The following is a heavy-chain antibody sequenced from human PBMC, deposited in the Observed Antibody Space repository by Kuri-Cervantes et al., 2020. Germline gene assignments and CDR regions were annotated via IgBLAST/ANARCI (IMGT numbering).Heavy chain of an antibody. D-gene: IGHD3-22*01. V-gene: IGHV3-9*01. CDR3: AKDGFYYYDSSGFFDY. CDR1: GFTFDDYA. CDR2: ISWNSGSI. J-gene: IGHJ4*02. Sequence: GGSLRLSCAASGFTFDDYAMHWVRQAPGKGLEWVSGISWNSGSIGYADSVKGRFTISRDNAKNSLYLQMNSLRAEDTALYYCAKDGFYYYDSSGFFDYWGQGTLVTVSS.